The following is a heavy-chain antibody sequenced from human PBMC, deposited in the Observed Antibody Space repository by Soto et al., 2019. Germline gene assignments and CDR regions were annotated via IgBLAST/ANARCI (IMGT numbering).Heavy chain of an antibody. CDR2: IYYSGST. V-gene: IGHV4-59*08. CDR1: GGSISSYY. J-gene: IGHJ4*02. D-gene: IGHD3-16*02. Sequence: PSETLSLTCTVSGGSISSYYWSWIRQPPGKGLEWIGYIYYSGSTNYNPSLKSRVTISVDTSKNQFSLKLSSVTAADTAVYYCARHKSGWGSYRRPYYFDYWGQGTLVTVSS. CDR3: ARHKSGWGSYRRPYYFDY.